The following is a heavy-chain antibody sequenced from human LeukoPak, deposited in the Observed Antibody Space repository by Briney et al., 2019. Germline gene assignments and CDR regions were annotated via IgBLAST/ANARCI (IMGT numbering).Heavy chain of an antibody. CDR1: GDSVSSNSAA. D-gene: IGHD6-19*01. V-gene: IGHV6-1*01. CDR3: AREGSRTRIAVKPFDY. Sequence: SQTLSLTCAISGDSVSSNSAAWNWIRQSPSRGLEWLGRTYYRSKWYNDYAVSVKSRITINQDTSKNQFSLRLNSVTPEDTAVYYCAREGSRTRIAVKPFDYWGQGTLVTVSS. J-gene: IGHJ4*02. CDR2: TYYRSKWYN.